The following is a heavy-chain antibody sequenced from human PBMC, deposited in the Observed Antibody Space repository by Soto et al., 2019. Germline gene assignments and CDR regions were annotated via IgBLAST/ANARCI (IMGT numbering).Heavy chain of an antibody. V-gene: IGHV3-7*03. CDR3: ARVGNGFSWSMDY. CDR1: GFTFSNYW. CDR2: IKQDASEK. Sequence: EVHLVESGGGLVQPGGSLRLSCAASGFTFSNYWVTWVRQAPGRGLEWVANIKQDASEKFYVGSVRGRFTSSRDNAESSLYLQMNSLRAEDAAVYYCARVGNGFSWSMDYWGQGTLVTVSS. D-gene: IGHD2-8*01. J-gene: IGHJ4*02.